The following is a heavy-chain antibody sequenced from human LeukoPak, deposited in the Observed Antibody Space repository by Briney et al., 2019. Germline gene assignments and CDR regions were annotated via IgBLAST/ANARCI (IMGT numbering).Heavy chain of an antibody. CDR2: IKRDESDK. D-gene: IGHD6-13*01. J-gene: IGHJ6*03. CDR3: ARDGWYSSSWYHLTDYYYYMDV. Sequence: GGSLRLSCEASGFTFSGYWMTWVRQAPGKGLEWVANIKRDESDKHYVDSVKGRFTISRDNDKNLLYLEMNSLRAEDTAVYYCARDGWYSSSWYHLTDYYYYMDVWGKGTTVTISS. V-gene: IGHV3-7*01. CDR1: GFTFSGYW.